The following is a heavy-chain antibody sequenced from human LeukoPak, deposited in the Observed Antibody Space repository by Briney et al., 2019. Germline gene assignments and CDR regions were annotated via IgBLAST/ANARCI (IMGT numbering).Heavy chain of an antibody. V-gene: IGHV7-4-1*02. CDR1: GYTFTSYA. CDR3: ARDIAVAGTENFDY. CDR2: INTNTGNP. J-gene: IGHJ4*02. Sequence: GASVKVSCKASGYTFTSYAMNWVRQAPGQGLEWMGWINTNTGNPTYAQGFTGRFVFSLDTSASTAYLQISSLKAEDTAVYYCARDIAVAGTENFDYWGQGTLVTVSS. D-gene: IGHD6-19*01.